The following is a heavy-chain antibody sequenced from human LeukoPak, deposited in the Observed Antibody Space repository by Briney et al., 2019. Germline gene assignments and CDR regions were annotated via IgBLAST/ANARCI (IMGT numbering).Heavy chain of an antibody. CDR3: ARDRRLWFGDSQYYYYYMDV. D-gene: IGHD3-10*01. J-gene: IGHJ6*03. Sequence: TSETLSLTCTVSGCTISSYYWSWIRQPPGKGLEWMGYIYYSGSTNYNPSLKSRVTISVDTSKNQFSLKLSSVTAADTAVYYCARDRRLWFGDSQYYYYYMDVWGKGTTVTISS. V-gene: IGHV4-59*01. CDR1: GCTISSYY. CDR2: IYYSGST.